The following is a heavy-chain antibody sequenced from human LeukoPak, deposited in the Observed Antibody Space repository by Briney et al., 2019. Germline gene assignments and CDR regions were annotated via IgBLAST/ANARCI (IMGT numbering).Heavy chain of an antibody. CDR3: ARDAGHQLSRRNYYAMDV. J-gene: IGHJ6*02. CDR1: GGSISSFY. Sequence: SETLSLTCTVSGGSISSFYWTWIRQPPGKGLEWIGYIYYSGSTNYNPSLKSRVTISVDTSMNQFSLKLSSVTAADTAVYYCARDAGHQLSRRNYYAMDVWGQGTTVTVSS. V-gene: IGHV4-59*12. D-gene: IGHD1-1*01. CDR2: IYYSGST.